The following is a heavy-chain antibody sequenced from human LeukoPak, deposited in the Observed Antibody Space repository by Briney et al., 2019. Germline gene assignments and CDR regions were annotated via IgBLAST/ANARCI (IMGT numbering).Heavy chain of an antibody. CDR2: INHSGST. CDR3: ARGAVAGTFDY. J-gene: IGHJ4*02. CDR1: GGSFSSYY. Sequence: SETLSLTCAVYGGSFSSYYWSWIRQPPGKGLEWIGEINHSGSTNYNPSLKSRVTISVDTSKNQFSLKLSSVTAADTAVYYCARGAVAGTFDYWGQGTLVTVSS. V-gene: IGHV4-34*01. D-gene: IGHD6-19*01.